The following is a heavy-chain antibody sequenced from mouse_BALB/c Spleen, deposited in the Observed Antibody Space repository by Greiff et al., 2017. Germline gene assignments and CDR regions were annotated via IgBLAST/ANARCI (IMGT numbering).Heavy chain of an antibody. D-gene: IGHD2-4*01. CDR3: ARSDYAFDY. V-gene: IGHV5-17*02. J-gene: IGHJ2*01. CDR2: ISSGSSTI. CDR1: GFPFSGFG. Sequence: EVKVVESGGALLRPGGSRKLSCAASGFPFSGFGLHWVGQAPEKGLEWVAYISSGSSTIYYADTVKGRFTISRDNPKNTLFLQMTSLRSEDTAMYYCARSDYAFDYWGQGTTLTVSS.